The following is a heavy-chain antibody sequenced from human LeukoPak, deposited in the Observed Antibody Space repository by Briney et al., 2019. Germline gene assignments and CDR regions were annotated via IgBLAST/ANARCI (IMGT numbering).Heavy chain of an antibody. CDR1: GFTFSSYA. CDR3: ARDSESWTETGPRFDY. Sequence: GGSLRLSCAASGFTFSSYAMSWVRQAPGKGLEGVSAISGSGGSTYYADSVKGRFTISRDNAKNSLYLQMNSLRVEDTAVYYCARDSESWTETGPRFDYWGQGTLVTVSS. V-gene: IGHV3-23*01. D-gene: IGHD3-9*01. CDR2: ISGSGGST. J-gene: IGHJ4*02.